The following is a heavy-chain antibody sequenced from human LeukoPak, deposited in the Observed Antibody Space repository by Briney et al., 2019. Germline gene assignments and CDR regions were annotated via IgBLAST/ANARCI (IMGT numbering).Heavy chain of an antibody. D-gene: IGHD3-10*01. V-gene: IGHV3-23*01. Sequence: PGGSLRLFCAVSGFIVSSNYMTWVRQATGKGVEWVLGISGSGSGTYYADSVKGRFTISRDNSKNTLSLQMNSLRADDPAVYYCARLGYDSGDFWGQGTLVSVSS. J-gene: IGHJ4*02. CDR1: GFIVSSNY. CDR3: ARLGYDSGDF. CDR2: ISGSGSGT.